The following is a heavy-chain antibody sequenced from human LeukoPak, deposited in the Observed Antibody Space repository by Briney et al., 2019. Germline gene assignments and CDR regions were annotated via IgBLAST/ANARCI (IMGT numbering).Heavy chain of an antibody. V-gene: IGHV1-69*06. CDR1: GGTFSSYA. CDR2: IIPIFGTA. D-gene: IGHD3-10*01. CDR3: ASQARGVLYYYYYGMDV. Sequence: SVKVSCKASGGTFSSYAISWVRQAPGQGLEWMGGIIPIFGTANYAQKFQGRVTITADKSTSTAYMELSSLRSEDTAVYYCASQARGVLYYYYYGMDVWGKGTTVTVSS. J-gene: IGHJ6*04.